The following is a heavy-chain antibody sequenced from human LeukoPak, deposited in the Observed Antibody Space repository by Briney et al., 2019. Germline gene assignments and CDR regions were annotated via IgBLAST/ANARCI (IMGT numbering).Heavy chain of an antibody. CDR2: IYTSGST. CDR3: ASIVVVTAADPSDAFDI. Sequence: SETLSLTCTVSGGSISSYYWSWIRQPAGKGLEWIGRIYTSGSTNYNPSLKSRVTMSVDTSKDQFSLKLSSVTAADTAVYYCASIVVVTAADPSDAFDIWGQGTMVTVSS. D-gene: IGHD2-21*02. J-gene: IGHJ3*02. V-gene: IGHV4-4*07. CDR1: GGSISSYY.